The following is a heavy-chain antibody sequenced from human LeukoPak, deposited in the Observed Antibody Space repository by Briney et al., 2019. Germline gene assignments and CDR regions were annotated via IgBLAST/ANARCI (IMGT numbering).Heavy chain of an antibody. CDR3: ARHSLRTGDY. J-gene: IGHJ4*02. V-gene: IGHV4-34*01. D-gene: IGHD5/OR15-5a*01. Sequence: SETLSLTCAVYGESFSGYSWSWIRQPPGKGLEWIGEINHSGSANYNPSLKSRVTISVDTSKNQFSLKLSSVTAADTAVYYCARHSLRTGDYWGQGTLVTVSS. CDR1: GESFSGYS. CDR2: INHSGSA.